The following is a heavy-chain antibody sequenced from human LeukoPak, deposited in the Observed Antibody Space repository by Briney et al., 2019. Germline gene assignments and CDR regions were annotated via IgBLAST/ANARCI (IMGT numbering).Heavy chain of an antibody. CDR1: GYSFTSYW. CDR3: ARLRSTVTTGYYWFDP. CDR2: IDPSDSYT. V-gene: IGHV5-10-1*01. Sequence: GESLKISCKGSGYSFTSYWISWVRQMPGKGLEWMGRIDPSDSYTNYSPSFQGHVTISADKSISTAYLQWSSLKASDTAMYYCARLRSTVTTGYYWFDPWGQGTLVTVSS. J-gene: IGHJ5*02. D-gene: IGHD4-17*01.